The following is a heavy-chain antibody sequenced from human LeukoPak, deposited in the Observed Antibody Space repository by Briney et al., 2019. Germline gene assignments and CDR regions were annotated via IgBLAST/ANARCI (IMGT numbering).Heavy chain of an antibody. V-gene: IGHV5-51*01. D-gene: IGHD4-17*01. CDR2: IYPGDSDT. Sequence: HGESLKISCKGSGYSFTNYWIGWVRQMPGKGLEWMGIIYPGDSDTRYSPSFQGQVTISADKYITTAYLQWSSLKASDTAIYYCARHTGNYGDYAFDYWGQGSLVTVSS. J-gene: IGHJ4*02. CDR3: ARHTGNYGDYAFDY. CDR1: GYSFTNYW.